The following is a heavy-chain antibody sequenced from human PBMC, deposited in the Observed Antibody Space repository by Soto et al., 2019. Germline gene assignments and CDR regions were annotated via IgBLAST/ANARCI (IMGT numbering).Heavy chain of an antibody. V-gene: IGHV4-59*08. J-gene: IGHJ6*03. Sequence: SETLSLTCTVSGGSISSYYWSWIRQPPGKGLEWIGYIYYSGSTNYNPSLKSRVTISVDTSKNQFSLKLSSVTAADTAVYYCARHGYCSGGSCPGYYYYYMGVWGKGTTVTVAS. CDR2: IYYSGST. CDR3: ARHGYCSGGSCPGYYYYYMGV. CDR1: GGSISSYY. D-gene: IGHD2-15*01.